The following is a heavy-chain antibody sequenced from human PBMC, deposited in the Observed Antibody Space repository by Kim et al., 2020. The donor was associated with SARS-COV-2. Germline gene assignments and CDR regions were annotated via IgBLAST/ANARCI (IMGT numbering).Heavy chain of an antibody. D-gene: IGHD3-10*01. V-gene: IGHV4-31*03. J-gene: IGHJ5*02. CDR3: ARRGYYYGSGFDP. Sequence: SETLSLTCTVSGGSISSGGYYWSWIRQHPGKGLEWIGYIYYSGSTYYNPSLKSRVTISVDTSKNQFSLKLSSVTAADTAVYYCARRGYYYGSGFDPWGQGTLVTVSS. CDR2: IYYSGST. CDR1: GGSISSGGYY.